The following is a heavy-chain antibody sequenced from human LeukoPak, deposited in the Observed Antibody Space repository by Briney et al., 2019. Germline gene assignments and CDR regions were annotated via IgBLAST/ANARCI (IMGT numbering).Heavy chain of an antibody. CDR2: FDPEDGET. CDR1: GYTLTELS. J-gene: IGHJ5*02. D-gene: IGHD3-3*01. Sequence: ASVKVSCKVSGYTLTELSMHWVRQAPGKGREWMGGFDPEDGETIYAQKFQGRVTMTEDTSTDTAYMELSSLRSEDTAVYYCATFPVTVGFWVFDPWGQGTLVTVSS. V-gene: IGHV1-24*01. CDR3: ATFPVTVGFWVFDP.